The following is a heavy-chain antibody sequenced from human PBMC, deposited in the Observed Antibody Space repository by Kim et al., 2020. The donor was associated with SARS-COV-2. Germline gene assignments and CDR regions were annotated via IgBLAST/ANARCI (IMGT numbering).Heavy chain of an antibody. D-gene: IGHD3-10*01. Sequence: YAVSVKSRITINPDTSKNQFSLQLNSVTPEDTAVYYCARDGSGSYYGFDYWGQGTLVTVSS. J-gene: IGHJ4*02. V-gene: IGHV6-1*01. CDR3: ARDGSGSYYGFDY.